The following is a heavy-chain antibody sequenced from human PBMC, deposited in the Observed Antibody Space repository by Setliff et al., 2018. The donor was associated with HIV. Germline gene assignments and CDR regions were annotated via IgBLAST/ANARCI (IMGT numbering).Heavy chain of an antibody. Sequence: GESLKISCVGSEYAFPNYWIGWVRQMPGKGLEWMGIIYPRDSKIRYSPSFQGQVTFSVDKSLNTAYLQWSSLKVSDSAIYYCVRYDVYEYGYQVFDIWGQGTTVTVSS. V-gene: IGHV5-51*01. J-gene: IGHJ3*02. CDR3: VRYDVYEYGYQVFDI. CDR1: EYAFPNYW. CDR2: IYPRDSKI. D-gene: IGHD5-12*01.